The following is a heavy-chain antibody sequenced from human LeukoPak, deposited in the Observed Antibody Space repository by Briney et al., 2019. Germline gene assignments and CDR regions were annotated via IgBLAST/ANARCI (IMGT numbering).Heavy chain of an antibody. Sequence: GGSLRLSCAASGFTFSSYSMNWVRQAPGKGLEWVSSISSSSSYIYYADSVKGRFTISRDSAKNSLYLQMNSLRAEDTAVYYCARDGHYDSSGYYDYWGQGTLVTVSS. J-gene: IGHJ4*02. CDR3: ARDGHYDSSGYYDY. V-gene: IGHV3-21*01. CDR1: GFTFSSYS. D-gene: IGHD3-22*01. CDR2: ISSSSSYI.